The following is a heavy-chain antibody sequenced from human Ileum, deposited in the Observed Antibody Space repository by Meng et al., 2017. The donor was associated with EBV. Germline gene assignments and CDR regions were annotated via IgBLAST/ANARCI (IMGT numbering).Heavy chain of an antibody. CDR2: IKSTTDGGTT. J-gene: IGHJ4*02. D-gene: IGHD2-15*01. V-gene: IGHV3-15*02. CDR3: EGWRY. Sequence: VALGDGGGALVKPGGSLRLSCAASGFTFSNAWMTWVRQAPGKGLEWVGRIKSTTDGGTTDYAAPVKGRFTISRDDSKNTLFLQMDSLKTEDTAVYYCEGWRYWGQGTLVTVSS. CDR1: GFTFSNAW.